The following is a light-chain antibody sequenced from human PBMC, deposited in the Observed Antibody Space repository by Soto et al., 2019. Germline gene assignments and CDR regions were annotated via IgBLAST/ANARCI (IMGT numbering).Light chain of an antibody. Sequence: EVVMTQSPATLSVSPGEGATLSCRASQSIGSNLAWYQQKPGQAPRLLIYGSSTRATGIPGRSRGSGSGTEFTLTISSLEPEDFASYPCQQYSNCTPCTFGQGTKVDI. J-gene: IGKJ2*02. CDR3: QQYSNCTPCT. CDR2: GSS. V-gene: IGKV3-15*01. CDR1: QSIGSN.